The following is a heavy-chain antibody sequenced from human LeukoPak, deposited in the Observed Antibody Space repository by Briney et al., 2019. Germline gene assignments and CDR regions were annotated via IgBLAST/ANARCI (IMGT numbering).Heavy chain of an antibody. J-gene: IGHJ4*02. Sequence: GGSLRLSCAASGFTFNNYPMHWVRQAPGKGLEWVAVIGFDGVIKLYTDSVKGRFTISRDDSKNTLYLQMNGLRAEDSALYCARDMFRGVPDYYDYWGQGTLVTVSS. CDR1: GFTFNNYP. CDR2: IGFDGVIK. CDR3: ARDMFRGVPDYYDY. V-gene: IGHV3-30*10. D-gene: IGHD3-10*01.